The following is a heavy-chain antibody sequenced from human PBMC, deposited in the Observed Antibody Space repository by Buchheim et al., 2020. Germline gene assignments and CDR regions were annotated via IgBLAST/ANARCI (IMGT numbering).Heavy chain of an antibody. Sequence: QLRLQESGPGLVKPSETLSLTCTVSGGSISRDPYYWVWIRQPPGKGPEWIASLYSSAHFYYNPSLRGRVTMSLDTSSNEFFLNLKSVTAADTAVYYCARHPYISGWQYFFDLWGRGTL. V-gene: IGHV4-39*01. CDR1: GGSISRDPYY. J-gene: IGHJ2*01. CDR2: LYSSAHF. D-gene: IGHD6-19*01. CDR3: ARHPYISGWQYFFDL.